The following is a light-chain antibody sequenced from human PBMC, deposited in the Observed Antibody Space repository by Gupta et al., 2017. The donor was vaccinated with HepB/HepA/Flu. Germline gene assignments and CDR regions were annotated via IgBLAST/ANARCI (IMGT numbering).Light chain of an antibody. J-gene: IGKJ1*01. CDR3: QQSYSAPVT. CDR1: QSINNY. V-gene: IGKV1-39*01. CDR2: GAS. Sequence: DIQMTQSPSSLSASVGDRVTITCRASQSINNYLNWHQQKPGKAPELLIYGASSLQSGVPSRFSGSGSGTYFTLISSLQPEDFATYYCQQSYSAPVTFGQGTKVEIK.